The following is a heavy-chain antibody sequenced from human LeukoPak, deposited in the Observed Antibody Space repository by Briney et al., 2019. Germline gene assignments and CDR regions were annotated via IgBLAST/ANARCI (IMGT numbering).Heavy chain of an antibody. CDR2: INPNSGGT. D-gene: IGHD3-3*01. CDR3: ARVGYYDFWSGYHPFDY. Sequence: GASVKVSCKASGYTFSGYNMHWVRQAPGQGLEWMGWINPNSGGTNYAQKFQGRVTMTRDTSISTAYMELSRLRSDDTAVYYCARVGYYDFWSGYHPFDYWGQGTLVTVSS. CDR1: GYTFSGYN. J-gene: IGHJ4*02. V-gene: IGHV1-2*02.